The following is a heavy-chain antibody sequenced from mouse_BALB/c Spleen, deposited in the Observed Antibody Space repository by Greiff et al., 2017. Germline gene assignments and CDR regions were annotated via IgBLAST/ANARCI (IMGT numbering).Heavy chain of an antibody. CDR3: ARDYYGSSCFDY. Sequence: QVQLQQSGPELVRPGVSVKISCKGSGYTFTDYAMHWVKQSQAKSLEWMGVISIYYGNTNYNQKFKGKATMTVDKSSSTAYMELARLTSEDSAIYYCARDYYGSSCFDYLGQGTTLTVSS. CDR1: GYTFTDYA. J-gene: IGHJ2*01. CDR2: ISIYYGNT. D-gene: IGHD1-1*01. V-gene: IGHV1-67*01.